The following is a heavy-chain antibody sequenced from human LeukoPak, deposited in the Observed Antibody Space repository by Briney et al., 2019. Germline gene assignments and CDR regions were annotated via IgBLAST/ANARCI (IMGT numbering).Heavy chain of an antibody. D-gene: IGHD5-18*01. CDR2: IVGDSTIE. CDR3: ARQPYFYYYLDV. Sequence: GGSLRLSCAVSGFAFNNDAMTWVRQPPGKGLEWVSTIVGDSTIEYYADSVKARFTISSDNSKTMLFLHMNSLRAEDTAIYYCARQPYFYYYLDVWGKGTTVTVTS. J-gene: IGHJ6*03. V-gene: IGHV3-23*01. CDR1: GFAFNNDA.